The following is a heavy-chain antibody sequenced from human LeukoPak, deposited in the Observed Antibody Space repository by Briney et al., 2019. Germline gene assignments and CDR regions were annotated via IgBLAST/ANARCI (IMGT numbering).Heavy chain of an antibody. Sequence: ASVKVSCKASGYTFTSYGISWVRQAPGQGLEWMGWISAYNGNTNYAQKLQGRVTMTTDTSTSTAYMELRSLRSDDTAVYYCARDPGKWLFFTHYYNWFDPWGQGTLVTVSS. D-gene: IGHD3-22*01. CDR3: ARDPGKWLFFTHYYNWFDP. V-gene: IGHV1-18*01. CDR1: GYTFTSYG. J-gene: IGHJ5*02. CDR2: ISAYNGNT.